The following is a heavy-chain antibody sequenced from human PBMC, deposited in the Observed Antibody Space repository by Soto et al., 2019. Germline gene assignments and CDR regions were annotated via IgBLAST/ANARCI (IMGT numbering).Heavy chain of an antibody. J-gene: IGHJ6*02. CDR3: ARGQWYSSGWYYGMDV. D-gene: IGHD6-19*01. Sequence: SETLSLTCTVSGGSISSYYWSWIRQHPGKGLEWIGYIYYSGSTYYNPSLKSRVTISVDTSKNQFSLKLSSVTAVDTAVYYCARGQWYSSGWYYGMDVWGQGTTVTVSS. CDR1: GGSISSYY. V-gene: IGHV4-59*06. CDR2: IYYSGST.